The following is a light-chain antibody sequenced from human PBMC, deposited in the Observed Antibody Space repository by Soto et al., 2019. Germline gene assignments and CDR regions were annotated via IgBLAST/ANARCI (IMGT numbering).Light chain of an antibody. J-gene: IGKJ1*01. CDR3: HQYDNYPT. Sequence: DIQMTQPPSTLSASVGARLTITCRGSQSISSWLAWYQQKPGKAPNLLIYNTSSVESGVPSRLSGSGSGTEFTLTISSLQPDDFATYYCHQYDNYPTFGQGTKVDIK. V-gene: IGKV1-5*03. CDR2: NTS. CDR1: QSISSW.